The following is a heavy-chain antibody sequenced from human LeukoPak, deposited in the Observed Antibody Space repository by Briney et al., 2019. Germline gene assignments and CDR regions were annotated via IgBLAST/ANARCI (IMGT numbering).Heavy chain of an antibody. CDR1: GVSISSSSYY. V-gene: IGHV4-39*07. J-gene: IGHJ6*03. D-gene: IGHD3-10*01. CDR2: IYYSGST. Sequence: SETLSLTCTVSGVSISSSSYYWGWIRQPPGKGLEWIGSIYYSGSTYYNPSLKSRVTISEDTSKNQFSLKLSSVTAADTAVYYCARGRSSMVRGYYYYYMDVWGKGTTVTISS. CDR3: ARGRSSMVRGYYYYYMDV.